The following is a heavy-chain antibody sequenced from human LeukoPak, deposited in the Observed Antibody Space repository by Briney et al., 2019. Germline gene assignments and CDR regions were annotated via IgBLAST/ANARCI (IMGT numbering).Heavy chain of an antibody. D-gene: IGHD6-13*01. CDR1: GFTFNNYA. V-gene: IGHV3-66*01. J-gene: IGHJ3*02. Sequence: GGSLRLSCVASGFTFNNYAMTWVRQAPGKGLEWVSVIYSGGSTYYADSVKGRFTISRDNSKNTLYLQMNSLRAEDTAVYYCARVRSSGYSSSWDDAFDIWGQGTMVTVSS. CDR2: IYSGGST. CDR3: ARVRSSGYSSSWDDAFDI.